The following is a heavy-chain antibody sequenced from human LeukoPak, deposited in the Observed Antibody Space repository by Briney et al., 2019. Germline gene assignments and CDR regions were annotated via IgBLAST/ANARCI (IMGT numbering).Heavy chain of an antibody. Sequence: GGTLRLPCAASGFTFSSYGMSWVRQAPGKGLEWVSAISGSGGSTYYADSMKGRFTISRDNAKDSVYLQMNSLRAEDSATYYCVREGFYFFDFWGQGTLVTVSS. V-gene: IGHV3-23*01. CDR3: VREGFYFFDF. J-gene: IGHJ4*01. CDR1: GFTFSSYG. CDR2: ISGSGGST.